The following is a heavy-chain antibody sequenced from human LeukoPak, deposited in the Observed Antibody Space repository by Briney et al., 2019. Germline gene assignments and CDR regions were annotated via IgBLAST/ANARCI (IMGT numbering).Heavy chain of an antibody. J-gene: IGHJ4*02. Sequence: GGSLRLSCASSGFTFSFYWMHWVRQAPGKGLVWVSRINNEGRSTRYAGSVKGRFNISRDNAKNTLYLQLNSLRAEDTAVYYCARDNESCPGGTCRLGYWGQGAMVTVSS. CDR1: GFTFSFYW. V-gene: IGHV3-74*01. D-gene: IGHD2-15*01. CDR3: ARDNESCPGGTCRLGY. CDR2: INNEGRST.